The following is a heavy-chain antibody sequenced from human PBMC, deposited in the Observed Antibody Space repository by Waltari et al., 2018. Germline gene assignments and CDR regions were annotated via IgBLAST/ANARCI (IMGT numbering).Heavy chain of an antibody. CDR3: ARDSSPLAAYFDY. D-gene: IGHD2-15*01. J-gene: IGHJ4*02. CDR2: ISYDGSNK. V-gene: IGHV3-30*01. CDR1: GFTFSSYA. Sequence: QVQLVESGGGVVQPGRSLRLSCAASGFTFSSYAMHWVRQAPGKGLGWVAVISYDGSNKYYADSVKGRFTISRDNSKNTLYLQMNSLRAEDTAVYYCARDSSPLAAYFDYWGQGTLVTVSS.